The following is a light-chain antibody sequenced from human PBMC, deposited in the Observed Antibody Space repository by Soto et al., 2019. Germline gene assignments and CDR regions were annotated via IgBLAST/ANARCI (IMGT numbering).Light chain of an antibody. CDR1: QSFRNDY. Sequence: VFTQSPGTLSLSPGERATLSCRASQSFRNDYLAWYQQKPGQAPRLLSYGASSRATGIPDRFSGSGSGTDFTLTINGLEPEDFAVYYCQHYENTPPSVTFGPGTKVDIK. J-gene: IGKJ3*01. CDR3: QHYENTPPSVT. CDR2: GAS. V-gene: IGKV3-20*01.